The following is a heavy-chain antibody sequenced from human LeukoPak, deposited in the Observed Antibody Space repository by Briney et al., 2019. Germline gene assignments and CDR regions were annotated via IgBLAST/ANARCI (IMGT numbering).Heavy chain of an antibody. V-gene: IGHV3-53*01. CDR3: ARLSSKPPFDC. CDR2: IYSGGST. J-gene: IGHJ4*02. CDR1: GFTVSSSH. Sequence: PGGALRLSCAASGFTVSSSHMTWVRQAPGKGLEWVSIIYSGGSTYYADSVKGRFTISRDNSENTLYLQMNSLRVDDTAVYFCARLSSKPPFDCWGQGTLVTVSS.